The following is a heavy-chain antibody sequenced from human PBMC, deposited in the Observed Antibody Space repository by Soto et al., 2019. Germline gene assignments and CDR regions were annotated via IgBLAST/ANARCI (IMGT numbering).Heavy chain of an antibody. CDR1: GFTFSSYG. Sequence: QVQLVESGGGVVQPGRSLRLSCAASGFTFSSYGMHWVRQAPGKGLEWVAVISYDGGSKYYADSVKGRLTISRDNPKNTLYLQMNSLRAEDTAVYYCAKDGKAEYGMDVWGQGTTVTVSS. CDR2: ISYDGGSK. CDR3: AKDGKAEYGMDV. D-gene: IGHD1-26*01. J-gene: IGHJ6*02. V-gene: IGHV3-30*18.